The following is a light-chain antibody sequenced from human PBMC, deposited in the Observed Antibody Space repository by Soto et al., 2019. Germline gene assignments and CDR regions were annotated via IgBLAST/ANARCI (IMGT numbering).Light chain of an antibody. Sequence: QSVLTQPASVSGSPGQSITISCTGTSRDIGGYNYVSWYKQHPGEPPKLLIYDVTNRPSGISNRFSGSKSGNTASLTISGLQTDDEADSYCGSSISGSAHVSGTGTKVTVL. CDR2: DVT. CDR3: GSSISGSAHV. J-gene: IGLJ1*01. CDR1: SRDIGGYNY. V-gene: IGLV2-14*03.